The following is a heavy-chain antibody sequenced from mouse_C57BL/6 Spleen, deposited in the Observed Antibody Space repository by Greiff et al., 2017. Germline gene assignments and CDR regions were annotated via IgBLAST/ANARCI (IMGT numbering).Heavy chain of an antibody. D-gene: IGHD2-5*01. CDR1: GYSITSGYD. Sequence: EVKVEESGPGMVKPSPSLSLTCTVTGYSITSGYDWHWIRHFPGNKLEWMGYISYSGSTNYNPSLKSRIAITHDTSKTHFFLKLNSVTTEDTATYYCARGLYYSNYCDVWGTGTTVTVAS. CDR3: ARGLYYSNYCDV. CDR2: ISYSGST. V-gene: IGHV3-1*01. J-gene: IGHJ1*03.